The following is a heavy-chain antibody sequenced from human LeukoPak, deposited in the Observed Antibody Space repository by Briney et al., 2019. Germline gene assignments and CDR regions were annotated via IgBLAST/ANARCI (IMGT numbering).Heavy chain of an antibody. Sequence: SETLSLTCTVSVGSLCSYYWSWIRQPPGKGLEWIGEINHSGSTNYNPSLKSRVTISVDTSKNKFSLKVSSVTAADTAVYYCARRAPSSVCHYWGQGTLVTVSS. CDR3: ARRAPSSVCHY. V-gene: IGHV4-34*01. CDR2: INHSGST. D-gene: IGHD3-16*01. CDR1: VGSLCSYY. J-gene: IGHJ4*02.